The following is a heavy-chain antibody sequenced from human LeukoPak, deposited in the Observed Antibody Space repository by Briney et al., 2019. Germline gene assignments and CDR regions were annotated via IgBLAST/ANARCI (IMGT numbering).Heavy chain of an antibody. CDR3: ARDGRGHWDTRIWYLGNWFDP. CDR2: XXXXXXNT. V-gene: IGHV1-18*01. Sequence: ASVKVSCXASGYTFTTXXXXXXRQAPGQXXXXXXXXXXXXXNTHYAQELXGRVTLTTDTSTSTAYMDLRSLRSDDTAVYYCARDGRGHWDTRIWYLGNWFDPWGQGTLVTVSS. J-gene: IGHJ5*02. D-gene: IGHD6-13*01. CDR1: GYTFTTXX.